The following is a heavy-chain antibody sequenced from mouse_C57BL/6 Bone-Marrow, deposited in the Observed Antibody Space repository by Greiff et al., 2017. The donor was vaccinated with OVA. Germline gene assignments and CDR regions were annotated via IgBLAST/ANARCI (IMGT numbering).Heavy chain of an antibody. D-gene: IGHD1-1*01. CDR1: GYTFTSYW. CDR2: IDPSDSET. V-gene: IGHV1-52*01. J-gene: IGHJ2*01. Sequence: VQLQQSGAELVRPGSSVKLSCKASGYTFTSYWMHWVKQRPIQGLEWIGNIDPSDSETHYNQKFKDKATLTVDKSSSTAYMQLSSLTSEDSAVYYCASGDYYGSSSWYFDYWGQGTTLTVSS. CDR3: ASGDYYGSSSWYFDY.